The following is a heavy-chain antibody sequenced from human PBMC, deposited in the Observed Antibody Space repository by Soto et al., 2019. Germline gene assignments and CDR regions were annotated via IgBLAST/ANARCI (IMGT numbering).Heavy chain of an antibody. D-gene: IGHD2-15*01. CDR3: ARDGYCSGGSCYLLDP. J-gene: IGHJ5*02. V-gene: IGHV1-8*01. CDR1: GYTFTSYD. CDR2: MNPNSGNT. Sequence: ASVKVSCKASGYTFTSYDINWVRQATGQGLEWMGWMNPNSGNTGYAQKFQGRVTMTRNTSISTAYMELSSLRSEDTAVYYCARDGYCSGGSCYLLDPWGQGTLVTVSS.